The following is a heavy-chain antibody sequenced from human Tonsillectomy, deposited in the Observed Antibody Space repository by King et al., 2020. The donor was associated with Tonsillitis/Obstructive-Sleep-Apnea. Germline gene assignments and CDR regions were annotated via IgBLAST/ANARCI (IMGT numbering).Heavy chain of an antibody. D-gene: IGHD6-6*01. V-gene: IGHV4-34*01. J-gene: IGHJ1*01. CDR1: GASFSGYF. Sequence: HVQLQQWGAGLLKPSETLSLTCAVYGASFSGYFWTWIRQPPGEGLEWIGEINLSGSTNSNPSLNSRVTISGVTSKNQFSLKLTSVTAADTAVYYCARGDIAARLQHWGQGTLVTVSS. CDR2: INLSGST. CDR3: ARGDIAARLQH.